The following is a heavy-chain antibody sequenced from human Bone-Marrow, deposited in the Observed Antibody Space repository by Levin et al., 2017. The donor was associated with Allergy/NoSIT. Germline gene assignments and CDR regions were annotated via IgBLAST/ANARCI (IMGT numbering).Heavy chain of an antibody. CDR3: ATNVHYSFWSGFLY. D-gene: IGHD3-3*01. CDR2: VKQDGSEA. Sequence: GGSLRLSCEASGFSFTRYWMTWVRQAPGKGLEWVANVKQDGSEAHYVDSVRGRFTISRDNAKRSVFLQMTSLRAEDTGIYYCATNVHYSFWSGFLYWGQGARITVSS. J-gene: IGHJ4*02. V-gene: IGHV3-7*01. CDR1: GFSFTRYW.